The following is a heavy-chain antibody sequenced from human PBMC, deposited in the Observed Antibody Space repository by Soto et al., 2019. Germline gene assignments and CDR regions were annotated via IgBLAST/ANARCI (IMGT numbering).Heavy chain of an antibody. CDR1: GFTFTNHA. V-gene: IGHV3-23*01. CDR3: ASRNYYQSGGYYYWYYFDF. J-gene: IGHJ4*02. CDR2: ISGSGDRT. Sequence: EVQLLESGGGFGQPGGSLRLSCAASGFTFTNHAMSWVRQAPGKGLEWVSAISGSGDRTYYAESVKGRFTISRDNSQNAPYLQINSLGGEAAAVYYCASRNYYQSGGYYYWYYFDFWGQGTLVTVSS. D-gene: IGHD3-22*01.